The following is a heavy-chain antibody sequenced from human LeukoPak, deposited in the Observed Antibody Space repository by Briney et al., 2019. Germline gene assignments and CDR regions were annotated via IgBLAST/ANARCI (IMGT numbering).Heavy chain of an antibody. CDR1: GGSFSGYY. J-gene: IGHJ5*02. CDR3: ARGFGGAGRFDP. Sequence: SETLSLTCAVYGGSFSGYYWSWIRQPPGKGLEWIGEINHSGSTNYNPSLKSRVTISVDTSKNQFSLKLSSVTAADTAVYYCARGFGGAGRFDPWGQGTLVTVSS. CDR2: INHSGST. V-gene: IGHV4-34*01. D-gene: IGHD3-10*01.